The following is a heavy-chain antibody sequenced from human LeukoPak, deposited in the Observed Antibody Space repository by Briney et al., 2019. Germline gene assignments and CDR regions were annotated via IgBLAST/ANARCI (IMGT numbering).Heavy chain of an antibody. CDR3: ARGAFRFDY. CDR2: IKQDGSEK. J-gene: IGHJ4*02. V-gene: IGHV3-7*01. Sequence: PGGSLTLSCAASGFTFSSHWMRWVRQAPGKGLEWVANIKQDGSEKYYVDSVKGRFTISRDNAKNSLYLQMNSLRAEDTAVYYCARGAFRFDYWGQGTLVTVSS. CDR1: GFTFSSHW.